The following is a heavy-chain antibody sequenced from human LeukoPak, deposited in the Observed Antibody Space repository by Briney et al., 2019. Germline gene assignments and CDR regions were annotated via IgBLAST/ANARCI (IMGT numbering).Heavy chain of an antibody. V-gene: IGHV1-8*01. Sequence: ASVKVSCKASGYTFRSYEINWVRQAPGQGLEWVGWIHPNSGKTGYAQKFQGRVTMTRDASTETAFMELSSLKFDDTAIFYCARGHYGGNRYFDIWGQGTLVTVSS. D-gene: IGHD4-23*01. J-gene: IGHJ4*02. CDR3: ARGHYGGNRYFDI. CDR1: GYTFRSYE. CDR2: IHPNSGKT.